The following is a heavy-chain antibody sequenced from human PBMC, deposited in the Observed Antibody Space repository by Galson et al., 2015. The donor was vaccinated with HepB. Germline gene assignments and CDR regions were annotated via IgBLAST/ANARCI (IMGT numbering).Heavy chain of an antibody. D-gene: IGHD6-25*01. CDR2: IYYTGTT. J-gene: IGHJ6*02. Sequence: ETLSLTCPVSGGSITNRSYYWDWVRQPPGKGLEWIGAIYYTGTTFYNPSLKSPVTISVDTSRNQFTLTIASVTAADTAVYYCAKDSGRMDVWGRGTTVTVSS. CDR1: GGSITNRSYY. V-gene: IGHV4-39*06. CDR3: AKDSGRMDV.